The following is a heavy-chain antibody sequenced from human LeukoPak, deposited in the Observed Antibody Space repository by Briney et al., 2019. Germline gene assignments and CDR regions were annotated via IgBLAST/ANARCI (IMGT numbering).Heavy chain of an antibody. CDR3: ARIQYHDFWSGYLVY. CDR1: GFTFSSYA. Sequence: TGGSLRLSCAASGFTFSSYAMSWVRQAPGKGLEWVSAISGSGGSTYYADSVKGRFTISRDNSKNTLYLQMNSLRAEDTAVYYCARIQYHDFWSGYLVYWGQGTLVTVSS. CDR2: ISGSGGST. J-gene: IGHJ4*02. V-gene: IGHV3-23*01. D-gene: IGHD3-3*01.